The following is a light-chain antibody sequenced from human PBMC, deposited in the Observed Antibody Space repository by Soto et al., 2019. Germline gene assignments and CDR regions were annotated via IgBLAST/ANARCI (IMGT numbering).Light chain of an antibody. J-gene: IGKJ1*01. Sequence: QLTQSPSSLSASVGDRVIITCRASQSVSRSLNWYQQKPGQPPKLLLYAASTLHSGVPSRFSGSGSGTEFTLTISSLQPEDFATYYRQQNAITPPWTFGQGTKVEVK. V-gene: IGKV1-39*01. CDR2: AAS. CDR3: QQNAITPPWT. CDR1: QSVSRS.